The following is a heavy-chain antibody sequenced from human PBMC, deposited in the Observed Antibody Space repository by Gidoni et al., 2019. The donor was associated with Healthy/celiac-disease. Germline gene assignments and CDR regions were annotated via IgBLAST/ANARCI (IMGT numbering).Heavy chain of an antibody. CDR1: GFTFDDYA. CDR3: AKAPVSGYYGRAFDY. D-gene: IGHD3-22*01. J-gene: IGHJ4*02. V-gene: IGHV3-9*01. CDR2: ISWNSGSI. Sequence: EVQLVESGGGLVQPGRSLRLSCAASGFTFDDYAMHWVRQAPGKGLEWVSGISWNSGSIGYADSVKGRFTISRDNAKNSLYLQMNSLRAEDTALYYCAKAPVSGYYGRAFDYWGQGTLVTVSS.